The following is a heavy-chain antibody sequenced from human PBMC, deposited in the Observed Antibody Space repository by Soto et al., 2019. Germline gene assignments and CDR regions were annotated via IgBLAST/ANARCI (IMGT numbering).Heavy chain of an antibody. CDR2: ISAYNGNT. D-gene: IGHD3-10*01. Sequence: ASVKVSCKASGYTFTSYGISWVRQAPGQGLEWMGWISAYNGNTNYAQKLQGRVTMTTDTSTSTAYMELRSLRSDDTAVYYCARDPYYGSGGVSWFDPWGQGTLVTVSS. J-gene: IGHJ5*02. CDR1: GYTFTSYG. CDR3: ARDPYYGSGGVSWFDP. V-gene: IGHV1-18*01.